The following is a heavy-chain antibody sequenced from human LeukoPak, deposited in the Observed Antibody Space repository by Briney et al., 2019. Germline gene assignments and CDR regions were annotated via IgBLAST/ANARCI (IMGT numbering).Heavy chain of an antibody. CDR1: GGSISSSSYY. Sequence: SETLSLTCTVSGGSISSSSYYWGWIRQPPGKGLEWIGSIYYSGSTYYNPSLKSRVTISVDTSKNQFFLNLRSVTAADTAVYYCARVPRIEAGATGDWFDPWGQGTVVTVSS. D-gene: IGHD6-13*01. J-gene: IGHJ5*02. CDR2: IYYSGST. V-gene: IGHV4-39*07. CDR3: ARVPRIEAGATGDWFDP.